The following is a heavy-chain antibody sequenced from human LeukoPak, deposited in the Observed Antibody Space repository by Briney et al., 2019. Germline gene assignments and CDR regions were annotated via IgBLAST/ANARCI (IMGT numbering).Heavy chain of an antibody. Sequence: GGSLRLSCAASGFTFDDYAMHWVRQAPGKGLEWVSGISWNSGSIGYADSVKGRFTISRDNAKNSLYLQMNSLRAEDTAVYYCAKGGDLGYCSSTSCEGYFDYWGQGTLVTVSS. CDR2: ISWNSGSI. D-gene: IGHD2-2*01. J-gene: IGHJ4*02. V-gene: IGHV3-9*01. CDR3: AKGGDLGYCSSTSCEGYFDY. CDR1: GFTFDDYA.